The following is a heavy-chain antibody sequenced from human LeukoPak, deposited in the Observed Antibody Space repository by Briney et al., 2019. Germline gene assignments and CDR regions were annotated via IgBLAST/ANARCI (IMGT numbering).Heavy chain of an antibody. CDR2: IYYSGST. CDR3: ARAIGYCSSISCYGGWFDP. D-gene: IGHD2-2*01. J-gene: IGHJ5*02. V-gene: IGHV4-30-4*01. CDR1: GVSISSGDYY. Sequence: SQTLSLTCTVSGVSISSGDYYWRWIRQPPGKGLEWIGYIYYSGSTYYNPSLKSQVTISVDTSKNQFSLKLSSVTAADTAVYYCARAIGYCSSISCYGGWFDPWGQGTLVTVSS.